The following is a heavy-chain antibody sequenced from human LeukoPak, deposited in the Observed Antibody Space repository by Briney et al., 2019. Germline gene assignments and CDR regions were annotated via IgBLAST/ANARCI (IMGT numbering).Heavy chain of an antibody. CDR1: GFTFSSYG. D-gene: IGHD4-23*01. J-gene: IGHJ4*02. CDR2: ISGSGGST. V-gene: IGHV3-23*01. CDR3: AKNWMTAVVTPVLDY. Sequence: GGSQRLSCAASGFTFSSYGMSWVRQAPGKGLEWVSAISGSGGSTYYADSVKGRFTISRDKPKNTLYLQMNGLRAEDTAVYYCAKNWMTAVVTPVLDYWGQGTLVTVSS.